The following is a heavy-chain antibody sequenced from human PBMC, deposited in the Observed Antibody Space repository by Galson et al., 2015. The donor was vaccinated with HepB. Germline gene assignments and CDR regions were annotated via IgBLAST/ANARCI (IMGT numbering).Heavy chain of an antibody. D-gene: IGHD5-24*01. V-gene: IGHV3-21*01. CDR3: ARAHVETPCFDY. CDR2: ISSSSSYI. J-gene: IGHJ4*02. CDR1: GFTFSSYS. Sequence: SLRLSCAASGFTFSSYSMNWVRQAPGKGLEWVSSISSSSSYIYYADSVKGRFTISRDNAKNSLYLQMNSLRAEDTAVYYCARAHVETPCFDYWGQGTLVTVSS.